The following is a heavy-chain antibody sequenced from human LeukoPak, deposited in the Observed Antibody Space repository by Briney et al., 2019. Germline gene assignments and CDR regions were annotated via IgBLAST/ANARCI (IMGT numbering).Heavy chain of an antibody. CDR2: IYKSGST. Sequence: PSETLSLTCTVYGGSISSHYWSWIRQPPGKGLEWIGYIYKSGSTNYNPSLKSRVTISVDTSKNQFSLKLSSVTAADTAVYYCARGIAARHVDYYYYYMDVWGKGTTVTVSS. CDR3: ARGIAARHVDYYYYYMDV. D-gene: IGHD6-6*01. CDR1: GGSISSHY. J-gene: IGHJ6*03. V-gene: IGHV4-59*11.